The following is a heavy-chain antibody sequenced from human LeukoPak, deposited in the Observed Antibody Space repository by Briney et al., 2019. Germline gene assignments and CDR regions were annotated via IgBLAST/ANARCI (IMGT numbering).Heavy chain of an antibody. J-gene: IGHJ5*02. CDR3: ARESSPGDNWFDP. V-gene: IGHV3-20*04. Sequence: PGGSLRLSCAASGFTFDDYAMSWVRQAPGKGLEWVSGINWNGEKTGYADSVKGRFTISRDNAKNSLYLQMNSLRAEDTAVYYCARESSPGDNWFDPWGQGTLVTVSS. CDR2: INWNGEKT. CDR1: GFTFDDYA. D-gene: IGHD3-10*01.